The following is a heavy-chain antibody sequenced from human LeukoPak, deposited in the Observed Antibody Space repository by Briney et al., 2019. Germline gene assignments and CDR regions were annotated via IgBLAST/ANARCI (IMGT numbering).Heavy chain of an antibody. CDR3: ARYIVGDNWYFDL. D-gene: IGHD3-16*01. CDR2: MYYSWST. Sequence: KTSETLSLTCTVSGGSISSYYWSWIRQPPGKGLDWIGYMYYSWSTNYNPSLKSRVTISVDTSKNQFSLKLSSVTAADTAVYYCARYIVGDNWYFDLWGRGTLVTVSS. J-gene: IGHJ2*01. V-gene: IGHV4-59*01. CDR1: GGSISSYY.